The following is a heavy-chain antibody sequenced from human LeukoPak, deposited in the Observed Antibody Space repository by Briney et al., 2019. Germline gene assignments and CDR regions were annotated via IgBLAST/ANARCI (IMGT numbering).Heavy chain of an antibody. D-gene: IGHD2-21*02. V-gene: IGHV1-2*02. CDR1: GYTFTGYY. J-gene: IGHJ4*02. CDR3: AREQVVTAILAD. CDR2: INPYSGDT. Sequence: ASVKVSCKASGYTFTGYYVHWVRQAPGQGLEWMGWINPYSGDTNYAQKFQGRVTMTRDTSISTAYMELSSLKSDDTAVYYCAREQVVTAILADWGQGTLVTVSS.